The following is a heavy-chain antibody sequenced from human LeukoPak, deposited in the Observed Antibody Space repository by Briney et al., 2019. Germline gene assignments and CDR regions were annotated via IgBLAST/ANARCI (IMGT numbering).Heavy chain of an antibody. D-gene: IGHD2-21*02. J-gene: IGHJ4*02. CDR2: IGTAGDT. CDR1: GFTFSSYD. CDR3: ARLAYCGGDCYSPGYFDY. Sequence: GGPLRLSCAASGFTFSSYDMHWVRQATGKGLEWVSAIGTAGDTYYPGSVKGRFTISRENAKNSLYLQMNSLRAGDTAVYYCARLAYCGGDCYSPGYFDYWGQGTLVTVSS. V-gene: IGHV3-13*01.